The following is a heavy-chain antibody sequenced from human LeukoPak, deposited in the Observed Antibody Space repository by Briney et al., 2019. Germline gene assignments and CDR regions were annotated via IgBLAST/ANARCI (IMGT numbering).Heavy chain of an antibody. Sequence: PSETLSLTCTVSGGSISSYYWSWIRQPPGKGLEWIGYIHYSGSTNYNPSLKSRVTISVDTSKNQFSLKLSSVTAADTAVFYCAGGGYSYGYSADDWGQGTLVTVSS. CDR1: GGSISSYY. J-gene: IGHJ4*02. V-gene: IGHV4-59*01. D-gene: IGHD5-18*01. CDR3: AGGGYSYGYSADD. CDR2: IHYSGST.